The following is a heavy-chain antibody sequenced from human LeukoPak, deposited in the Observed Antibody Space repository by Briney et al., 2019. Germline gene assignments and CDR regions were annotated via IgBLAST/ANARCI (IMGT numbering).Heavy chain of an antibody. J-gene: IGHJ6*02. CDR2: IYYSGST. V-gene: IGHV4-61*01. CDR3: ATSSPDYGDYNRAYYYYGMDV. D-gene: IGHD4-17*01. Sequence: SETLSLTCTVSGGSVSSGSYYRSWIRQPPGKGLEWIGYIYYSGSTNYNPSLKSRVTISVDKSKNQFSLKLSSVTAADTAVYYCATSSPDYGDYNRAYYYYGMDVWGQGTTVTVSS. CDR1: GGSVSSGSYY.